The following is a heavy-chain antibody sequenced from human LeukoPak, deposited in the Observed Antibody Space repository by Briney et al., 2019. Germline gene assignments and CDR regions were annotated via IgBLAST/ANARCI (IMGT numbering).Heavy chain of an antibody. J-gene: IGHJ6*02. CDR1: GFNFASHW. CDR3: ARGGGLDV. Sequence: GGSLRLSCAASGFNFASHWMHWVRQTPGKGLVWVSRINSGESGTSYADSVEGRFTISRDNAKNTLYLQMNSLRAEDTAVYFCARGGGLDVWGQGATVTVSS. D-gene: IGHD3-16*01. CDR2: INSGESGT. V-gene: IGHV3-74*01.